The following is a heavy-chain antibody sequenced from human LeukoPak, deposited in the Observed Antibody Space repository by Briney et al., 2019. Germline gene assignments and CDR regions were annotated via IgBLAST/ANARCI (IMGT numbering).Heavy chain of an antibody. D-gene: IGHD1-14*01. CDR2: IRSSSTTI. CDR3: ARDARTAYGMDV. V-gene: IGHV3-48*02. J-gene: IGHJ6*02. Sequence: GGSLRLSCAASGFTLGTYSMSWVRQAPGKGLEWISYIRSSSTTIYYADSVKGRFTISRDNAKNSLFLQMNSLRDEDTAVYYCARDARTAYGMDVWGQGTTVTVSS. CDR1: GFTLGTYS.